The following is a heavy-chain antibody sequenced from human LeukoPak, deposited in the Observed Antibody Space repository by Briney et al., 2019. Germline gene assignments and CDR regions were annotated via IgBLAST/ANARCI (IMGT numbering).Heavy chain of an antibody. J-gene: IGHJ3*02. CDR3: AKDIIRGSYCNDAFDI. V-gene: IGHV3-33*06. CDR1: GFTFSSYG. CDR2: IWYDGSNK. D-gene: IGHD1-26*01. Sequence: PGRSLRLSCAASGFTFSSYGMHWVRQAPGKGLEWVAVIWYDGSNKYYADSVKGRFTISRDNSKNTLYLQMNSLRAEDTAVYYCAKDIIRGSYCNDAFDIWGQGIMVTVSS.